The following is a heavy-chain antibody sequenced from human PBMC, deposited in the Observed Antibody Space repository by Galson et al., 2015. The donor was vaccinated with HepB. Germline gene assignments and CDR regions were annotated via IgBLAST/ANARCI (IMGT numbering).Heavy chain of an antibody. CDR2: MWSDGINK. Sequence: SLRLSCAASGFSVSNYGMHWVRQAPGKGLEWVAVMWSDGINKYYGDSVKGQFTISRDKSKNTLFLQMNSLRVEDTAVYYCAKDAMKSSYYFDHWGQGTLVTVSS. J-gene: IGHJ4*02. D-gene: IGHD6-6*01. V-gene: IGHV3-33*03. CDR3: AKDAMKSSYYFDH. CDR1: GFSVSNYG.